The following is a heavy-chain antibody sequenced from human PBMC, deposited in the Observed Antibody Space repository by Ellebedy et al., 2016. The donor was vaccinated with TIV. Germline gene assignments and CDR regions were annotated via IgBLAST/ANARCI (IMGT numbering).Heavy chain of an antibody. D-gene: IGHD6-13*01. V-gene: IGHV3-30*02. J-gene: IGHJ4*02. CDR2: IRFDGTYT. Sequence: PGGSLRLSCAASGFSFSIYGMHWVRQAPGKGLEWVAFIRFDGTYTYYTDSVKGRFTISRDNSKNTVYLQMNSLRREDTAVYYCAQYSSTWYGIDYWGQGTLVTVSS. CDR1: GFSFSIYG. CDR3: AQYSSTWYGIDY.